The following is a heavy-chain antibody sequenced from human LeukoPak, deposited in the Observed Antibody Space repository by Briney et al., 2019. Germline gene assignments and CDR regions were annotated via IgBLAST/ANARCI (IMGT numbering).Heavy chain of an antibody. J-gene: IGHJ4*02. CDR3: ARDRPYYYDSSGYPARPYFDY. CDR1: GFTFSSYA. Sequence: GGSLRLSCAASGFTFSSYAMHWVRQAPGKGLEYVSAISSNGGSTYYANSVKGRFTISRDNSKNTLYLQMGSLRAEDMAVYYCARDRPYYYDSSGYPARPYFDYWGQGTLVTVSS. CDR2: ISSNGGST. V-gene: IGHV3-64*01. D-gene: IGHD3-22*01.